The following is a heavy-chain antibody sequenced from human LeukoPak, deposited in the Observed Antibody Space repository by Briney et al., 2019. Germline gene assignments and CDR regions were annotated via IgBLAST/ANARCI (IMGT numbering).Heavy chain of an antibody. CDR3: ANGWDGGYSYGLGESFDY. V-gene: IGHV3-23*01. D-gene: IGHD5-18*01. J-gene: IGHJ4*02. Sequence: GGSLRLSCAASGFTFSSYAMSWVRQAPGKGLEWVSAISGSGGSTYYADSVKGRFTISRDNSKNTLYLQMNSLRAEDTAVYYCANGWDGGYSYGLGESFDYWGQGTLVTVSS. CDR2: ISGSGGST. CDR1: GFTFSSYA.